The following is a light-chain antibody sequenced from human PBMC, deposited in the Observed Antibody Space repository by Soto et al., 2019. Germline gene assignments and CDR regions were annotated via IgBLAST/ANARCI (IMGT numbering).Light chain of an antibody. V-gene: IGKV1-5*01. Sequence: DIQMTQSPSTLSGSVGDRVTITCRASQTISSWLAWYQQKPGKAPKLLIHDATSLESGVPSRFSGSGSGTEFTLTISSLQPDDFATYYCQQYSSYWTFAQGTKVDIK. CDR2: DAT. CDR3: QQYSSYWT. J-gene: IGKJ1*01. CDR1: QTISSW.